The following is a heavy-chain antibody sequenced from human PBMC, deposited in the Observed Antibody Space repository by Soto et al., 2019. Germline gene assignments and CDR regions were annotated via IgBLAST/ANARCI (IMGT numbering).Heavy chain of an antibody. CDR2: IYYSGST. Sequence: PSDTLSLTCTVSGGSISSADYYWSWIHQPPGKGLEWIGYIYYSGSTYYNPSLKSRVTISVDTSKNQFSLKLSSVTAADTAVYYCAVSIGARYFDYWGQGTLVTVSS. V-gene: IGHV4-30-4*02. J-gene: IGHJ4*02. CDR1: GGSISSADYY. D-gene: IGHD6-6*01. CDR3: AVSIGARYFDY.